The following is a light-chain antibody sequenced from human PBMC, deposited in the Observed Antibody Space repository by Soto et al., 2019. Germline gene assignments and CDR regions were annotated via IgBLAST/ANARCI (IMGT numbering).Light chain of an antibody. Sequence: QSALTQPASVSGSPGQSITISCTGTSSDVGGYKYVSWYQQDPGKAPKLMIYDVSNRPSGVSNRFSGSKSGNTASLTISGLQAEDEADYYCSSYTSSSTLVFGTGTKVPVL. CDR3: SSYTSSSTLV. CDR1: SSDVGGYKY. V-gene: IGLV2-14*01. J-gene: IGLJ1*01. CDR2: DVS.